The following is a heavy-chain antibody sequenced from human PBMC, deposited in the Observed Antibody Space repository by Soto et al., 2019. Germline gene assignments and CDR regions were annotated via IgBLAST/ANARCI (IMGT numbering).Heavy chain of an antibody. J-gene: IGHJ5*02. CDR3: AGHVEYFRGYYESSGYNWFDP. CDR2: IYYSGST. Sequence: QLQLQESGPGLVKPSETLSLTCTVSGGSISSSSYYWGWIRQPPGKGLEWIGGIYYSGSTYYNPSCKGRVTISVATSKNQCSLKLRSVTAADTAVYYCAGHVEYFRGYYESSGYNWFDPWGQGTLVTVSS. CDR1: GGSISSSSYY. V-gene: IGHV4-39*01. D-gene: IGHD3-22*01.